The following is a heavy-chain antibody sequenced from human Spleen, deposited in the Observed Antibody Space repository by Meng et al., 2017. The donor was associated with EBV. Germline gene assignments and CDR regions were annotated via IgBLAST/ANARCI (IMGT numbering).Heavy chain of an antibody. V-gene: IGHV4-39*02. CDR3: ARDVRPLGDLGL. D-gene: IGHD3-16*01. CDR1: GDSISSSTYY. Sequence: LQASGPGLCNPPEPRSPTCTCYGDSISSSTYYWGWIRQPPGKGLEWIGSIYYGGSTYYNPSLKSRVTISVGTSKNQFSLKLTSVTAADTAVYFCARDVRPLGDLGLWGQGTLVTVSS. J-gene: IGHJ4*02. CDR2: IYYGGST.